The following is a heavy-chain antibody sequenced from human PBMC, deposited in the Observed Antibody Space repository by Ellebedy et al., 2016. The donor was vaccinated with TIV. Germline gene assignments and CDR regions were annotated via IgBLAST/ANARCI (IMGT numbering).Heavy chain of an antibody. CDR2: INHSGST. Sequence: SETLSLXXAVYGGSFSGYYWSWIRQPPGKGLEWIGEINHSGSTNYNPSLKIRVTISVDTSKNQFSLKLSSVTAADTAVYYCARGAWGSNWNYTPWGYYYYYMDVWGKGTTVTVSS. V-gene: IGHV4-34*01. CDR3: ARGAWGSNWNYTPWGYYYYYMDV. J-gene: IGHJ6*03. CDR1: GGSFSGYY. D-gene: IGHD1-7*01.